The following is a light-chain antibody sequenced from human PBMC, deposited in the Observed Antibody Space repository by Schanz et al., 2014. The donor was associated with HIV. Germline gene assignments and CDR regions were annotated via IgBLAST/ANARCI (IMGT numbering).Light chain of an antibody. Sequence: EIVLTQSPVILSLSPGERAALSCRASQSLGSNFLAWYQQKPGQAPRLLIFGASNRATGIPDRFSGSESGTDFTLTISRVEAEDYAVYYCQQYDSPPWTFGQGTKVEVK. J-gene: IGKJ1*01. CDR3: QQYDSPPWT. CDR1: QSLGSNF. V-gene: IGKV3-20*01. CDR2: GAS.